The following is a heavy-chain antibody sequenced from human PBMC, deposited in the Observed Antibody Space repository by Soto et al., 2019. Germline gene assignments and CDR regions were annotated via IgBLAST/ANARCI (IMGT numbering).Heavy chain of an antibody. D-gene: IGHD1-26*01. CDR3: AGHTQGELLPTNIDY. J-gene: IGHJ4*02. Sequence: GESLKISCKGSGYSFTRYWIGWVRQMPGKGLVWMGIIYPGDSDTRYSPSFQGQVTISADKSISTAYLQWSSLKASDTAMYYCAGHTQGELLPTNIDYWGQGTLVTVSS. CDR2: IYPGDSDT. CDR1: GYSFTRYW. V-gene: IGHV5-51*01.